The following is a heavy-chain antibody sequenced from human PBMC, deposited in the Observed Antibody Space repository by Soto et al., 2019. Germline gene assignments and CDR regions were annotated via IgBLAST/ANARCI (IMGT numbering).Heavy chain of an antibody. J-gene: IGHJ4*02. CDR1: GFTFSSYA. CDR3: ARAGSIVVVTAPDY. CDR2: ISYDGSNK. V-gene: IGHV3-30-3*01. Sequence: QVQLVESGGGVVQPGRSLRLSCAASGFTFSSYAMHWVRQAPGKGLEWVAVISYDGSNKYYEDSVKGRFTISRDNSKNTLYLQMNSLRAEDTAVYYCARAGSIVVVTAPDYWGQGTLVTVSS. D-gene: IGHD2-21*02.